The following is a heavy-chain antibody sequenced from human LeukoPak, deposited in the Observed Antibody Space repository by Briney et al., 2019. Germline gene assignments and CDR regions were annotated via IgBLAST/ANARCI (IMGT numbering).Heavy chain of an antibody. D-gene: IGHD2-15*01. V-gene: IGHV1-2*02. CDR2: LNPNNGAT. Sequence: ASVKVSCKASGYTFTDYYMHWVRQAPGQGLEWMGWLNPNNGATNFAQKFQGRVTMTRDTSISTTYMELSRLRSDDTAVYYCARDLGFCSGGSCGSMTTVTSYDYWGQGTLVTVPS. J-gene: IGHJ4*02. CDR1: GYTFTDYY. CDR3: ARDLGFCSGGSCGSMTTVTSYDY.